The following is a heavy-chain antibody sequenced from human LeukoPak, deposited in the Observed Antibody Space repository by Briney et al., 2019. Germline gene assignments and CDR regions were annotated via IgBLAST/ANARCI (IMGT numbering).Heavy chain of an antibody. J-gene: IGHJ4*02. D-gene: IGHD5-12*01. CDR2: INSDGSSI. CDR1: GFTFSSYW. Sequence: GGSLRLSCAASGFTFSSYWMHWVRQAPGKGLVWVSRINSDGSSITYADSVKGRFTISRDNAKNTLYPQMNSLRVEDTAVYYCAREGRVSGYDFDCWGQGTLVTVSS. V-gene: IGHV3-74*03. CDR3: AREGRVSGYDFDC.